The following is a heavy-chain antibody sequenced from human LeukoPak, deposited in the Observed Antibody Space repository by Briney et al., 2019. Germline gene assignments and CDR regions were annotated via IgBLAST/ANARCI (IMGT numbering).Heavy chain of an antibody. D-gene: IGHD3/OR15-3a*01. CDR1: GGSFSGYY. Sequence: SETLSLTCAVYGGSFSGYYWGWIRQPPGKGLEWIGEINRGGSTNYNPYLKSRATISIDTSRNYFSLKLTSVTAADTAVYYCARGRGTGSYFYDWGQGTLVTLSS. V-gene: IGHV4-34*01. CDR2: INRGGST. CDR3: ARGRGTGSYFYD. J-gene: IGHJ4*02.